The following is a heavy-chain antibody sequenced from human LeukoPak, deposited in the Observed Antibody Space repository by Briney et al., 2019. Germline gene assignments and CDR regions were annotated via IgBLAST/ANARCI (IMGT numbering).Heavy chain of an antibody. J-gene: IGHJ4*02. V-gene: IGHV3-9*01. D-gene: IGHD6-13*01. Sequence: GRSLRLSCAASGFSFDDYAMHWVRQVPGKGLEWVAGISWNSGIIVYADSVKGRFTISRDNSKNTVYLQMNSLRLEDTAVYYCAKDQEGGAGTGRFEYWGQGTLVTVSS. CDR2: ISWNSGII. CDR3: AKDQEGGAGTGRFEY. CDR1: GFSFDDYA.